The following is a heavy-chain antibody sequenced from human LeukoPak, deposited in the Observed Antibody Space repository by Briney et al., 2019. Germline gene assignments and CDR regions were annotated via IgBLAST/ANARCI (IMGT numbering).Heavy chain of an antibody. Sequence: QPGGSMRLSCAASGFTFSSYVMSWVRQAPGKGLEWVSGISASGVSTYYADSVKGRFTISRDNSKNTLSVQMNSLRAEDTAIYYCAKDQHPYYYDSSAYSPIDYWGQGTLVTVSS. CDR2: ISASGVST. CDR1: GFTFSSYV. CDR3: AKDQHPYYYDSSAYSPIDY. D-gene: IGHD3-22*01. J-gene: IGHJ4*02. V-gene: IGHV3-23*01.